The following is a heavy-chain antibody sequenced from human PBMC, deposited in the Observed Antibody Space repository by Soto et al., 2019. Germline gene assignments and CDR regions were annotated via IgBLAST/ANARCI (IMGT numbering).Heavy chain of an antibody. CDR3: ARDGRIAAAGPYYFDY. Sequence: PGGSLRLSCAASGFTFSSYSMNWVRQAPGKGLEWVSSISSSSSYIYYADSVKGRFTISRDNAKNSLYLQMNSLRAEDTAVYYCARDGRIAAAGPYYFDYWGQGTLVTVS. V-gene: IGHV3-21*01. D-gene: IGHD6-13*01. CDR2: ISSSSSYI. J-gene: IGHJ4*02. CDR1: GFTFSSYS.